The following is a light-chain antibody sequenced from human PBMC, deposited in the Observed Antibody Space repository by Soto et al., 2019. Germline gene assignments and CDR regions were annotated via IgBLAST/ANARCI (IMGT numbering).Light chain of an antibody. CDR3: AAWDDSLNRYV. CDR1: YSNIGTNT. V-gene: IGLV1-44*01. CDR2: RDN. J-gene: IGLJ1*01. Sequence: QSVLTQSPSASGTPGQRVTMSCSGGYSNIGTNTVNWYQHVPGTAPKVLVYRDNQRPSGVPDRFSGSKSGTSASLAISGLQSEDEADYYCAAWDDSLNRYVFGTGTKLTVL.